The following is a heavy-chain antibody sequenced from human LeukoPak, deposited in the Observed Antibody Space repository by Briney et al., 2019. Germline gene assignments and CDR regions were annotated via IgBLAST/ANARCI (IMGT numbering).Heavy chain of an antibody. CDR1: GGSVSSSSYY. V-gene: IGHV4-39*07. Sequence: SETLSLTCTVSGGSVSSSSYYWGWIRQPPGKGLEWIGEINHSGSTNYNPSLKSRVTISVDTSKNQFSLKLSSVTAADTAVYYCARGYYYYYMDVWGKGTTVTVSS. J-gene: IGHJ6*03. CDR3: ARGYYYYYMDV. CDR2: INHSGST.